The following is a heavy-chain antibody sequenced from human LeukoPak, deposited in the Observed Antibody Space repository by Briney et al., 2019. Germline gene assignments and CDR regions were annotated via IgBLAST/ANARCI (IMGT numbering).Heavy chain of an antibody. CDR1: GFTFSSMA. V-gene: IGHV4-38-2*02. CDR2: LYHSGST. CDR3: ARDEGSGRLFDY. J-gene: IGHJ4*02. D-gene: IGHD1-26*01. Sequence: GTLRLSCAASGFTFSSMARSWFGHPPGKGRDWIGSLYHSGSTYYNPSLKSRVTISVDTSKNQFSLKLRSVTAADTAVYYCARDEGSGRLFDYWGQGTLVTVSS.